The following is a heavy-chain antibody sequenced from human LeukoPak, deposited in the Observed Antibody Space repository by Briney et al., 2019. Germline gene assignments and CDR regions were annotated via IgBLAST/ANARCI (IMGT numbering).Heavy chain of an antibody. D-gene: IGHD6-19*01. V-gene: IGHV5-51*01. Sequence: GESLKISCKGSGYRFTSYWIAWVRQMPGKGPEWMGSIYPGDSDTRYSPSFQGQVTISADKSITTAYLQWSSLKASDTAMYYCATPQVSGWNFDYWGQGTLVTVSS. CDR2: IYPGDSDT. CDR3: ATPQVSGWNFDY. J-gene: IGHJ4*02. CDR1: GYRFTSYW.